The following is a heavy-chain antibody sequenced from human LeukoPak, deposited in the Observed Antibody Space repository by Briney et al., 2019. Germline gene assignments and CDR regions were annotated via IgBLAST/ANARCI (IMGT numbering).Heavy chain of an antibody. V-gene: IGHV1-69*05. Sequence: SVKVSCKASGGTFSSYAISWARQAPGQGLEWMGGIIPIFGTANYAQKFQGRVTMTRNTSISTAYMELSSLRSEDTAVYYCARGGEAVSYWGQGTLVTVSS. J-gene: IGHJ4*02. CDR2: IIPIFGTA. D-gene: IGHD3-10*01. CDR3: ARGGEAVSY. CDR1: GGTFSSYA.